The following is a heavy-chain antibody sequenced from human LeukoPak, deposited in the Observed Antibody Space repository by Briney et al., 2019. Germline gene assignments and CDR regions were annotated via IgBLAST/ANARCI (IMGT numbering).Heavy chain of an antibody. CDR2: ISGSGGST. D-gene: IGHD6-13*01. CDR1: GFTFSSYA. J-gene: IGHJ4*02. V-gene: IGHV3-23*01. Sequence: GGSLRLSCAASGFTFSSYAMSWVRQARRKGLEWVSAISGSGGSTYYADSVKGRFTISRDNSKNTLYLQMNSLRAEDTAVYYCAKGWDSSSWFFDYWGQGTLVTVSS. CDR3: AKGWDSSSWFFDY.